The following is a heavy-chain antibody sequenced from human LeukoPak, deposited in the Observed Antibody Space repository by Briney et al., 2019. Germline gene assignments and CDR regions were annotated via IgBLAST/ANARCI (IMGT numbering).Heavy chain of an antibody. D-gene: IGHD2-2*01. CDR1: GYTFTGYY. Sequence: GASVKVSCKASGYTFTGYYMHWLRRAPGQGLEWMGWINPNSGGTNYAQKFQGRVTMTRDTSISTAYMELSRLRSDDTAVYYCARDGPLLGYGSSTSCWYNWFDPWGQGTLVTVSS. J-gene: IGHJ5*02. CDR3: ARDGPLLGYGSSTSCWYNWFDP. CDR2: INPNSGGT. V-gene: IGHV1-2*02.